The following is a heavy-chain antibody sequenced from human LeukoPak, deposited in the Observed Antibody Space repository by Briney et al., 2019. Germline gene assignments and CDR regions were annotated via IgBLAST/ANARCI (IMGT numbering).Heavy chain of an antibody. CDR2: ISYDGSNK. V-gene: IGHV3-30*18. CDR1: GFTFNSYG. Sequence: GGSLRLSCAASGFTFNSYGMHWVRQAPGKGLEGVAVISYDGSNKYYADSVKGRFTISRDNSKNTLYLQMNSLRAEDTAVYYCAKDVDPFGSGSYVEGFDYWGQGTLVTVSS. D-gene: IGHD3-10*01. J-gene: IGHJ4*02. CDR3: AKDVDPFGSGSYVEGFDY.